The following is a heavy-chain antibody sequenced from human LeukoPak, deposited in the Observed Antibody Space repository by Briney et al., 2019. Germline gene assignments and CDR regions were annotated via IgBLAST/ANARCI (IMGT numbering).Heavy chain of an antibody. Sequence: GASVKVSCKASGGTFGSYAISWVRQAPGQGLEWMGGIIPIFGTANYAQKFQGRVTITADEPTSTAYMELSSLRSEDTAVYYCARTGLRFLEWLLDYWGQGTLVTVSS. J-gene: IGHJ4*02. CDR1: GGTFGSYA. CDR3: ARTGLRFLEWLLDY. CDR2: IIPIFGTA. V-gene: IGHV1-69*13. D-gene: IGHD3-3*01.